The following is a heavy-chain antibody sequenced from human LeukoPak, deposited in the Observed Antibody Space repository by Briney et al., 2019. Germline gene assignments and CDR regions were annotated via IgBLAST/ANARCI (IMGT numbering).Heavy chain of an antibody. CDR1: GGSVTGTPHY. Sequence: PSETLSLTCSVSGGSVTGTPHYWAWLRQPPGKGLEWIGSVYYSGSTSYSPSLKSRVTISVDRSKNQFSLRLNSVTGAETAVYYCARNVSAGYFDYWSQGTLVTVSS. D-gene: IGHD3-10*02. V-gene: IGHV4-39*01. CDR3: ARNVSAGYFDY. J-gene: IGHJ4*02. CDR2: VYYSGST.